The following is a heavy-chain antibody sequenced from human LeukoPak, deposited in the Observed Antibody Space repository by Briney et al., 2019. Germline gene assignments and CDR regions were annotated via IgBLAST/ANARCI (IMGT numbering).Heavy chain of an antibody. Sequence: LSLTCTVSGGSVSSGAYYWSWIRQHPGKGLEWVSAISGSGGTTYYADSVKGRFTISRGSSKNTLYLQMNSLRAEDTAVYYCAKDVDIVSTGTFDSWGQGTLVTVSS. J-gene: IGHJ4*02. CDR3: AKDVDIVSTGTFDS. CDR1: GGSVSSGAYY. CDR2: ISGSGGTT. D-gene: IGHD5/OR15-5a*01. V-gene: IGHV3-23*01.